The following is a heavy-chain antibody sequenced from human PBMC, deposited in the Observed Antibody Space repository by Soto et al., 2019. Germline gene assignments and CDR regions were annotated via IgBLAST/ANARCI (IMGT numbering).Heavy chain of an antibody. D-gene: IGHD2-2*01. CDR2: IYYSGNT. Sequence: SETLSLTCTVSGGSISSSTYYWGWIRQPPGKGPEWIGSIYYSGNTYHNPSLKSRVTISVDTSKNIFSLKLTSVTAADTAVYYCARHRLYCSSTSCHNNNWFDPCGPGNPGHRLL. CDR1: GGSISSSTYY. V-gene: IGHV4-39*01. J-gene: IGHJ5*02. CDR3: ARHRLYCSSTSCHNNNWFDP.